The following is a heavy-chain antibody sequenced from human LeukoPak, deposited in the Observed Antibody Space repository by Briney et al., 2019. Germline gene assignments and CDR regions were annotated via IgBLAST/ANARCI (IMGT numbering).Heavy chain of an antibody. J-gene: IGHJ4*02. CDR3: ARADNYGSILDY. Sequence: GGSLRLSSAASGFTFSNYWMSWVRQSPGRGLEWVANIDQDGSTEYYVDSVGGRFTVSRDNAKNSVYLQIDSLRAEDTAVYYCARADNYGSILDYWGRRTLVTVSS. CDR2: IDQDGSTE. CDR1: GFTFSNYW. V-gene: IGHV3-7*04. D-gene: IGHD3-10*01.